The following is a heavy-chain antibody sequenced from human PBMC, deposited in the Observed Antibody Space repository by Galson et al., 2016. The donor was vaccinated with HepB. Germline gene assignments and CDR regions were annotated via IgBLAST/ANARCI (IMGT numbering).Heavy chain of an antibody. V-gene: IGHV3-9*01. J-gene: IGHJ5*02. Sequence: SLRLSCAASGFIFDDSAIHWVRQAPGKGLEWVSSITWNSNNIGYADSVKGRFSIYRDHAKNSLHLHMNSLRSEDTALYYCTKGIPEGYCSGGSCPIWFDPWGQGTLVTVSS. CDR3: TKGIPEGYCSGGSCPIWFDP. CDR2: ITWNSNNI. D-gene: IGHD2-15*01. CDR1: GFIFDDSA.